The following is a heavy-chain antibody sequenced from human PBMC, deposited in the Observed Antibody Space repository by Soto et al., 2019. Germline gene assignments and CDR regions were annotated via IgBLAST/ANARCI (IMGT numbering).Heavy chain of an antibody. Sequence: GGSVKCFVNASGCTFSRDAISWVRQAPGQVLEWIGGIIPIFGKANYAQKFQGRVTINEDESTSTAYMELRSLRFEDTGFYYFARAIVGPTRTAWLEPWGQGTLVSVSS. J-gene: IGHJ5*02. V-gene: IGHV1-69*13. CDR2: IIPIFGKA. D-gene: IGHD1-26*01. CDR3: ARAIVGPTRTAWLEP. CDR1: GCTFSRDA.